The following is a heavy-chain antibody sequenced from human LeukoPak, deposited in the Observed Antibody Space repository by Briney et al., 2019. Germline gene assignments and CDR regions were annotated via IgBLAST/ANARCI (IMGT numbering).Heavy chain of an antibody. Sequence: GGSLRLFCAASGFTFSSYAMSWVRQAPGKGLEWVSAISGSGGSTYYADSVKGRFTISRDNSKNTLYLQMNSLRAEDTAVYYCAKVGSSGYSGDYWGQGTLVTVSS. CDR1: GFTFSSYA. V-gene: IGHV3-23*01. CDR2: ISGSGGST. CDR3: AKVGSSGYSGDY. J-gene: IGHJ4*02. D-gene: IGHD6-19*01.